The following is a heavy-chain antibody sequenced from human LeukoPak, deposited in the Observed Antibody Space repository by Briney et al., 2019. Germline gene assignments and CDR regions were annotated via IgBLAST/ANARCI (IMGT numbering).Heavy chain of an antibody. CDR1: GGSISSSSYY. Sequence: PSETLSLTCTVSGGSISSSSYYWGWIRQPPGKGLEWIGSIYYSGSTYYNPSLKSRVTISVDTSKNQFSLKLSSVTAADTAVYYCAGHASAPIYSYGYNDYWGQGTLVTVSS. CDR2: IYYSGST. J-gene: IGHJ4*02. V-gene: IGHV4-39*01. D-gene: IGHD5-18*01. CDR3: AGHASAPIYSYGYNDY.